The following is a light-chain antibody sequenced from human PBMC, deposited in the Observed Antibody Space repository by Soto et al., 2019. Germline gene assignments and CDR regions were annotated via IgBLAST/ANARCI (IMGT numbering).Light chain of an antibody. CDR1: QSVSSY. Sequence: EIVLTQSPATLSLSPGERATLSCRASQSVSSYLAWYQQKPGQAPRLLIYDASNMATGIPARFSGSGSGTDFTRTISSLEPEDFAVYYCQQRSNWPRTFGGGTKVEIK. J-gene: IGKJ4*01. V-gene: IGKV3-11*01. CDR2: DAS. CDR3: QQRSNWPRT.